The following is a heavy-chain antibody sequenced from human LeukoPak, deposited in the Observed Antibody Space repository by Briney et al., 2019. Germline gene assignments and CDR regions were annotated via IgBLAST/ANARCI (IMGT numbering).Heavy chain of an antibody. Sequence: EASVKVSCKASGYTFSTYWISWVRQAPGQGLEWMGWISAYKGNTYYAQKLKGRVTMTTDTSTSTAYMELRSLRSDDTAIYYCARDLYYYGSGSYYDVFDVWGQGTMVTVSS. CDR2: ISAYKGNT. CDR1: GYTFSTYW. J-gene: IGHJ3*01. V-gene: IGHV1-18*01. CDR3: ARDLYYYGSGSYYDVFDV. D-gene: IGHD3-10*01.